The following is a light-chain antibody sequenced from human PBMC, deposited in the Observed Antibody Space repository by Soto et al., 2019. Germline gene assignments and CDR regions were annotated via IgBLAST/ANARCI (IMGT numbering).Light chain of an antibody. Sequence: QSALTQPASVSASPGPSITISCTGTSSDVGGYDYVSWYQQHPGKVPKLMIYDVSSRPSGVANRFSGSKSGNTASLTISGLQGEDEADYYCSSYASSSPVVFGGGTKLTVL. CDR2: DVS. J-gene: IGLJ2*01. CDR3: SSYASSSPVV. CDR1: SSDVGGYDY. V-gene: IGLV2-14*01.